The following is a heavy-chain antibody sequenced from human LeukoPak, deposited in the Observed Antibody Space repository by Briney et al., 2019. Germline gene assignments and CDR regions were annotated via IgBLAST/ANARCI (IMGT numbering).Heavy chain of an antibody. CDR3: ARDLGYYRADY. V-gene: IGHV3-7*04. CDR1: GFTFSTYW. Sequence: GGSLRLSCSASGFTFSTYWMNWVRQAPGKGLDWVANIKGDGSQNHYVDSVKGRFTISRDNAKSSLYLQMNSLRAEDTAVYYCARDLGYYRADYWGQGTLVTVSS. CDR2: IKGDGSQN. D-gene: IGHD1-26*01. J-gene: IGHJ4*02.